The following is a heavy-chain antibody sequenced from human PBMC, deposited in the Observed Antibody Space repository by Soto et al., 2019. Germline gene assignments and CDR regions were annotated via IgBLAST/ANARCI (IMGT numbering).Heavy chain of an antibody. CDR1: GYTFTSYG. CDR3: ARDRRGEQQLVPGNWFDP. J-gene: IGHJ5*02. Sequence: QVQLVQSGAEVKKPGASVKVSCKASGYTFTSYGISWVRQAPGQGLEWMGWISAYNGNTNYAQKLQGRVDMTTDTSTSTAYMELRSLRSDDTAVYYCARDRRGEQQLVPGNWFDPWGQGTLVTVSS. V-gene: IGHV1-18*01. D-gene: IGHD6-13*01. CDR2: ISAYNGNT.